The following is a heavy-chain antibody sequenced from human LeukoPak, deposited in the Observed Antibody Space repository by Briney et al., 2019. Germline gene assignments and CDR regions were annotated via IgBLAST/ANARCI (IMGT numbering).Heavy chain of an antibody. J-gene: IGHJ4*02. V-gene: IGHV1-2*02. D-gene: IGHD2-15*01. Sequence: ASVKVSCKASGYTFTGYYMHWVRQAPGQGLEWMGWINPNSGGTNYAQKFQGRVTMTRDTSISTAYMELSRLRSDDTAVYYCARVGCSGGSCYGFNFDCWGQGTLVTVSS. CDR3: ARVGCSGGSCYGFNFDC. CDR1: GYTFTGYY. CDR2: INPNSGGT.